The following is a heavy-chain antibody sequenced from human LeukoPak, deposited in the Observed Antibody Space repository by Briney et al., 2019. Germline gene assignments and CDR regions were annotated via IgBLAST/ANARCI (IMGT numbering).Heavy chain of an antibody. Sequence: LRLSCAASGFTFSNYGMHWVRQAPGKGLEWVALIWYDGSNKYYTDSVKGRLTISRDNSKDTLFLQMNSLRAEDTAVYYCAREGPRGNSQFDYWGQGTLVTVSS. J-gene: IGHJ4*02. V-gene: IGHV3-33*01. D-gene: IGHD2/OR15-2a*01. CDR2: IWYDGSNK. CDR3: AREGPRGNSQFDY. CDR1: GFTFSNYG.